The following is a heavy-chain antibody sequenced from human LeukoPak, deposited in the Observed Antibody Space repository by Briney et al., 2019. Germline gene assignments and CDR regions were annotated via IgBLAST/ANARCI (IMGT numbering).Heavy chain of an antibody. CDR2: IYYSGST. V-gene: IGHV4-30-4*01. D-gene: IGHD2-21*02. J-gene: IGHJ3*02. CDR3: ARDSTYCGGDCKDI. CDR1: GGSISSGDYY. Sequence: PSQTLSLTCTVSGGSISSGDYYWSWIRQPPGKGLEWIGYIYYSGSTYYNPSLKSRVTISVDTSKNQFSLKLSSVTAADTAVYYCARDSTYCGGDCKDIWGQGTMVIVSS.